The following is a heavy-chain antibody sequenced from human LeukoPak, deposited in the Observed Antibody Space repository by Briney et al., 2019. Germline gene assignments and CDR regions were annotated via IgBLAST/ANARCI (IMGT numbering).Heavy chain of an antibody. V-gene: IGHV4-34*01. J-gene: IGHJ1*01. Sequence: SETLSLTCAVYGGSFSGYYWSWIRQPPGKGLEWIGEINHSGSTNYHPSLKSRVTISVDTSKNQFSLKLSSVTAADTAVYYCARDEGLWFGEPLEYFQHWGQGTLVTVSS. CDR1: GGSFSGYY. CDR2: INHSGST. D-gene: IGHD3-10*01. CDR3: ARDEGLWFGEPLEYFQH.